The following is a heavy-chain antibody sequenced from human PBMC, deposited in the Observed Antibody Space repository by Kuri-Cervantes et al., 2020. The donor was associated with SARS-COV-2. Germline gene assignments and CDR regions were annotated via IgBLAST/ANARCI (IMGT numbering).Heavy chain of an antibody. CDR3: ARATRGRDSHGLDYYGMDV. Sequence: SETLSLTCTVSGGSISSSSYYWGWIRQPPGKGLEWIGSIYYSGSTYYNPSPKSRVTISVDTSKNQFSLKLSSVTAADTAVYYCARATRGRDSHGLDYYGMDVWGQGTTVTVSS. CDR1: GGSISSSSYY. V-gene: IGHV4-39*01. D-gene: IGHD3-16*01. J-gene: IGHJ6*02. CDR2: IYYSGST.